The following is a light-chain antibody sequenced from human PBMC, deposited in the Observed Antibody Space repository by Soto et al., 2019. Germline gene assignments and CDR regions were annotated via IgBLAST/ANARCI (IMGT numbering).Light chain of an antibody. CDR1: ISDVGGYNY. V-gene: IGLV2-14*03. CDR2: DVS. Sequence: QSALTQPASVSGSPGQSITISCTGTISDVGGYNYVSWYQQHPGKAPKLMIYDVSDRPSGVSSRFSGSKSGNTASLTISGLQAEDEADYYCASYTTSNTWVFGGGTKLTVL. J-gene: IGLJ3*02. CDR3: ASYTTSNTWV.